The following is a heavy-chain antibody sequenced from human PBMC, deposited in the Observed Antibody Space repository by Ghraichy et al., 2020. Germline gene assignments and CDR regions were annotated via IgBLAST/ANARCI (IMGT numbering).Heavy chain of an antibody. D-gene: IGHD2-2*01. CDR3: ASAGYCSSTSCHEEDY. CDR2: IHHSGST. J-gene: IGHJ4*02. CDR1: GGSFSGYY. V-gene: IGHV4-34*01. Sequence: SETLSLTCAVYGGSFSGYYWSWIRQPPGQGLEWIGEIHHSGSTNYNPSLKSRVTISVDTSKNQFSLKLSSVTAADTAVYYCASAGYCSSTSCHEEDYWGQGNLVTVSS.